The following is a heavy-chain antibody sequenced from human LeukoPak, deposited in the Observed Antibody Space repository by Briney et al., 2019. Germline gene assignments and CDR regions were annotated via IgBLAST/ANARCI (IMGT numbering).Heavy chain of an antibody. CDR2: ISGNNGNT. CDR1: GYTFTTHG. CDR3: ARLYDFWSGYYPHFDY. D-gene: IGHD3-3*01. J-gene: IGHJ4*02. Sequence: GASVKVSCKASGYTFTTHGISWVRQAPGQGPEWMGWISGNNGNTQYAQKFQGRVTMTTETSTSTAYMELKSLRSDDTAVYHCARLYDFWSGYYPHFDYWGQGTLVTVSS. V-gene: IGHV1-18*01.